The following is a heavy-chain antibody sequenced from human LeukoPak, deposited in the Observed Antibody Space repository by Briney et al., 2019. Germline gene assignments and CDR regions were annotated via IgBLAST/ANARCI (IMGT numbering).Heavy chain of an antibody. V-gene: IGHV4-59*08. J-gene: IGHJ6*02. D-gene: IGHD6-13*01. CDR1: GGSISSYY. CDR2: IYYSGST. CDR3: ARSLSTGPSAAGDAFYFYYGLDV. Sequence: PSETLSLTCTVSGGSISSYYWSWIRQPPGKGLEWIGYIYYSGSTNYNPSLKSRVTISVDTSENQFSLKLSSVTAADTAVYYCARSLSTGPSAAGDAFYFYYGLDVWGQGTTVTVSS.